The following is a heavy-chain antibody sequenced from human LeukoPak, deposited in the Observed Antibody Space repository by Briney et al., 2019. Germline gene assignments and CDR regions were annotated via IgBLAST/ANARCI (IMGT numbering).Heavy chain of an antibody. CDR3: ARGTHCSSTSCYLSFYYYYGMDV. V-gene: IGHV1-2*02. CDR2: INPNSGGT. CDR1: GYTFTGYY. Sequence: ASVKVSCKASGYTFTGYYMHWVRPAPGQGLEWMGWINPNSGGTNYAQKFQGRVTMTRDTSISTAYMELSRLRSDDTAVYYCARGTHCSSTSCYLSFYYYYGMDVWGQGTTVTVSS. D-gene: IGHD2-2*01. J-gene: IGHJ6*02.